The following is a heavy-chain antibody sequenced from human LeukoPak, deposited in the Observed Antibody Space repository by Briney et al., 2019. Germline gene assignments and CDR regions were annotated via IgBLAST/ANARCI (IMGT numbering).Heavy chain of an antibody. Sequence: EASVKVSCKASGYTFTGYYMHWVRQAPGQGLEWMGWINPNSGGTNYAQKLQGRVTMTTDTSTSTAYMELRSLRSDDTAVYYCARGPQWLVSVFYYYYYMDVWGKGTTVTVSS. J-gene: IGHJ6*03. V-gene: IGHV1-2*02. CDR2: INPNSGGT. CDR3: ARGPQWLVSVFYYYYYMDV. CDR1: GYTFTGYY. D-gene: IGHD6-19*01.